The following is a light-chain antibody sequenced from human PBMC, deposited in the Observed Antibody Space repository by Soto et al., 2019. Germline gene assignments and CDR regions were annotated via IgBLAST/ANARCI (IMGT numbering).Light chain of an antibody. CDR2: QVT. J-gene: IGLJ1*01. V-gene: IGLV2-14*01. CDR3: TSFSSSTSLYV. Sequence: QSVLTQPASVSGSLRQSITISCTGTTRDIAGYNYISWYQQLPGKAPKLMIYQVTIRPSGISNRFSGSKSGNTASLTISGLQAEDEADYYCTSFSSSTSLYVFGTGTKVTVL. CDR1: TRDIAGYNY.